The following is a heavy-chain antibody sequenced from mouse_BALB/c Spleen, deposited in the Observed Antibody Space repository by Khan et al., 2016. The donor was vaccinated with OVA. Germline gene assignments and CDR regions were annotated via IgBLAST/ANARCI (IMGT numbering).Heavy chain of an antibody. V-gene: IGHV2-6-4*01. J-gene: IGHJ4*01. CDR2: IWGGGGT. Sequence: QVQLKESGPGLVAPSQSLSITCTVSGFSLSRYDIHWVRQPPGKGLEWLIMIWGGGGTDYNSTLKSRLSISKDNSKSQVFLKMNSLQTDDTAMYYCARAYCRYDGYYDMDYWGQGTSVTVSS. CDR3: ARAYCRYDGYYDMDY. D-gene: IGHD2-14*01. CDR1: GFSLSRYD.